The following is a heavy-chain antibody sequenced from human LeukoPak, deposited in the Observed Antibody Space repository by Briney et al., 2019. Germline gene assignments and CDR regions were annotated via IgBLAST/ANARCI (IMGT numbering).Heavy chain of an antibody. CDR2: IYYSGST. Sequence: SETLSVTCTVSGGSISSYYWSWIRQPPGKGLEWIGYIYYSGSTNYNPSLKSRVTISVDTSKNQFSLKLSSVTAADTAVYYCARLIAAAAPDPYYYYYYMDVWGKGTTVTVSS. CDR3: ARLIAAAAPDPYYYYYYMDV. V-gene: IGHV4-59*01. D-gene: IGHD6-13*01. CDR1: GGSISSYY. J-gene: IGHJ6*03.